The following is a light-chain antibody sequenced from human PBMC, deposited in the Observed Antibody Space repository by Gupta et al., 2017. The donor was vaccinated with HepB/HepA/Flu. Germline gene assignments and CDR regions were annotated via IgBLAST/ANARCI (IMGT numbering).Light chain of an antibody. V-gene: IGKV4-1*01. Sequence: DIVMTQSPASLAVSLGERATINCKSSQNLLYANNKDYLAWYQKKPGQPPKLLISWASTRESGVPDRFSGSGSRTDFTLTISGLQADDVAVYYCQQYYDTPITFGQGTRLEIK. J-gene: IGKJ5*01. CDR3: QQYYDTPIT. CDR1: QNLLYANNKDY. CDR2: WAS.